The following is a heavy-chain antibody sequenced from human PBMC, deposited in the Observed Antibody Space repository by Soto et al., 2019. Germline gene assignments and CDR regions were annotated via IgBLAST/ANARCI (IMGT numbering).Heavy chain of an antibody. V-gene: IGHV3-7*01. D-gene: IGHD5-12*01. CDR1: GFXFGTYW. CDR2: RSPDGSDK. J-gene: IGHJ4*02. Sequence: GXLRPSFASSGFXFGTYWLTWVRQAPGKALEWVANRSPDGSDKYYGDSMKGRFTISRDNSKNSLYLKMSRLRAEDTAFYYCRRGYDSGGDYWGQGTLGTVSS. CDR3: RRGYDSGGDY.